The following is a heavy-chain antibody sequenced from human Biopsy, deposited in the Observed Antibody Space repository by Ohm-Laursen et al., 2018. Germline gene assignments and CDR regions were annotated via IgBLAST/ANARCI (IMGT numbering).Heavy chain of an antibody. Sequence: SLRLSCAASGFSVSDNYMSWVRQAPGKGLEWVSVIYSDGRTYYADSVKGRVTISSDNSKNALYLQMSSLRAEDTAVYYCAREKGGEPYYFDYWGQGTLVTISS. CDR1: GFSVSDNY. D-gene: IGHD1-14*01. CDR3: AREKGGEPYYFDY. CDR2: IYSDGRT. J-gene: IGHJ4*02. V-gene: IGHV3-53*01.